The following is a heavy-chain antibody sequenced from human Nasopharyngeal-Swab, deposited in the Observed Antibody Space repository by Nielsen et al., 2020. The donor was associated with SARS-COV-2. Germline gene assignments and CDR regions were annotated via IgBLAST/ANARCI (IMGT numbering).Heavy chain of an antibody. V-gene: IGHV4-4*02. Sequence: SETLSLTCTVSGGSTTSSNWWTWVRQSPRTGLEWIGEVYRSGLTNYNPSLKSRVTISLDTSKNQFSLEMTSVTAADTALYFCARREWLQFGSWGPGALVTVSS. D-gene: IGHD5-24*01. J-gene: IGHJ5*01. CDR2: VYRSGLT. CDR1: GGSTTSSNW. CDR3: ARREWLQFGS.